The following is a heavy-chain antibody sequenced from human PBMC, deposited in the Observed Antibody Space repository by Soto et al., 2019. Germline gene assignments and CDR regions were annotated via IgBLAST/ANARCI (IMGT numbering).Heavy chain of an antibody. CDR3: AREVVTYTTLGYFDF. Sequence: QVHLVQSGAEVKKYGPSVRVSCTASGGTFTNDAISWVRQAPGQGLEWLGRIIPFFGTPDYSQSFQGRLTITPDESTGTGYMDLRSLRSDDTAGYYCAREVVTYTTLGYFDFWGQGTLVTVSS. CDR2: IIPFFGTP. D-gene: IGHD2-21*02. V-gene: IGHV1-69*01. CDR1: GGTFTNDA. J-gene: IGHJ4*02.